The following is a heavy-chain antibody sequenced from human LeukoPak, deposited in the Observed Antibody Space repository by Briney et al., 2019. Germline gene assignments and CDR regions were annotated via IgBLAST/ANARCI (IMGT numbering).Heavy chain of an antibody. D-gene: IGHD2-15*01. V-gene: IGHV4-4*07. J-gene: IGHJ3*02. Sequence: SETLSLTCTVSGGSISSYYWSWIRQPAGTALEWIGRIYTSGSTNYNPSLKSRVTISVDTSKNQFSPKLSSVTAADTAMYYCAREDIVVFNDAFDIWGQGTMVTVSS. CDR2: IYTSGST. CDR3: AREDIVVFNDAFDI. CDR1: GGSISSYY.